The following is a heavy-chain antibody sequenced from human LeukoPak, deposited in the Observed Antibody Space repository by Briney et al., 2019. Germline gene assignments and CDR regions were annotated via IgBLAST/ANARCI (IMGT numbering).Heavy chain of an antibody. CDR1: GFTFSSYA. J-gene: IGHJ4*02. D-gene: IGHD3-22*01. V-gene: IGHV3-23*01. CDR2: ISGSGGST. Sequence: PGGSLRLSCAASGFTFSSYAMSWVRQAPGKGLEWVSAISGSGGSTYYADSVKGRFTISRDNSKNTLYLQMNSLRAEDTAVYYCAKAYGGSVYSSFVYPFDYWAQEPLATVSS. CDR3: AKAYGGSVYSSFVYPFDY.